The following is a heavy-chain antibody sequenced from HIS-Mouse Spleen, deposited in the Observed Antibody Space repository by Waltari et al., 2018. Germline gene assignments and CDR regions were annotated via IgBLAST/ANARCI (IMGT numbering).Heavy chain of an antibody. CDR2: INHSGST. CDR3: ARVSRLTGDTYYFDY. Sequence: QVQLQQWGAGLLKPSETLSLTCAVYGGSFSGYYWSWIRQPPGKGRGRIGEINHSGSTNDHPCLKSRVTISVDTSKNQFSLKLSSVTAADTAVYYCARVSRLTGDTYYFDYWGQGTLVTVSS. CDR1: GGSFSGYY. V-gene: IGHV4-34*01. J-gene: IGHJ4*02. D-gene: IGHD7-27*01.